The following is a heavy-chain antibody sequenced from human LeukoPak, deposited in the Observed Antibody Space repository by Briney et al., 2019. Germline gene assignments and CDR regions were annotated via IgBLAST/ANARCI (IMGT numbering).Heavy chain of an antibody. Sequence: SETLSLTCTVSGDSISSGDYYWSWIRQPPGKGLEWIGYIYYSGSTYYNPSLKSRVTISVDTSKNQFSLKLSSVTAADTAVYYCARDTYRTTGFDYWGQGTLVTVSS. V-gene: IGHV4-30-4*01. D-gene: IGHD4-17*01. CDR2: IYYSGST. CDR3: ARDTYRTTGFDY. J-gene: IGHJ4*02. CDR1: GDSISSGDYY.